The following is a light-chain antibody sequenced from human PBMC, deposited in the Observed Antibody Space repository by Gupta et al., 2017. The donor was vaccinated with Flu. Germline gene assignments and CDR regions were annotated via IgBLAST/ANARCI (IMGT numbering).Light chain of an antibody. J-gene: IGKJ1*01. CDR1: QASNTY. CDR2: AAS. Sequence: IQMTQSPSSVSSSLSDRVTITCRASQASNTYLSWYQQKPGEAPQLLIYAASKIHSRVTARFSGSGSGTDFTLTIDNLQTEDIATYYCLQTYSIPMTFGEGTRVEI. CDR3: LQTYSIPMT. V-gene: IGKV1-39*01.